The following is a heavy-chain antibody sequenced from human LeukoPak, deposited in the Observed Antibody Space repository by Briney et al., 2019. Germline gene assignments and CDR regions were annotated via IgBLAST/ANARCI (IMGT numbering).Heavy chain of an antibody. D-gene: IGHD3-9*01. CDR1: GFTFSSYA. CDR2: ISGSGGST. CDR3: AKDPGYDILTGPTDY. V-gene: IGHV3-23*01. Sequence: GGSLRLSCAASGFTFSSYAMSWVRQAPGKGLEWVSAISGSGGSTYYADSVKGRFTISRDNSKNTLYLQMNSLRAEDTAVYYCAKDPGYDILTGPTDYWGQGTLVTVSS. J-gene: IGHJ4*02.